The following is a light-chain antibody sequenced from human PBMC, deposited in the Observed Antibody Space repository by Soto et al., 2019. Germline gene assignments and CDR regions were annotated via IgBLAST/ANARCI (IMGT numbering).Light chain of an antibody. CDR3: QQYNNWPPWT. V-gene: IGKV3-15*01. CDR1: QSVSSN. CDR2: GAS. Sequence: EIVMTQSPATLSVSPGERSTLSCRASQSVSSNLAWYQQKPGQAPRLLIHGASTRATGIPARFSGSGCGTEFTLTISSLQSEDFAVYYCQQYNNWPPWTFGQGTKVEIK. J-gene: IGKJ1*01.